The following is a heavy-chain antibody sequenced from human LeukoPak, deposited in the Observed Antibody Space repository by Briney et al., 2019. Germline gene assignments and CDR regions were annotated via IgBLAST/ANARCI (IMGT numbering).Heavy chain of an antibody. J-gene: IGHJ4*02. CDR2: IYSGGST. V-gene: IGHV3-66*01. D-gene: IGHD3-22*01. CDR3: ARDRTSYDSGSFDY. CDR1: GFTVSSNY. Sequence: GGSLRLSCTVSGFTVSSNYMSWVRQAPGKGLEWVSVIYSGGSTYYADSVKGRFTISRDNSKNTLYLQMNSLRAEDTAVYYCARDRTSYDSGSFDYWGQGTLVTVSS.